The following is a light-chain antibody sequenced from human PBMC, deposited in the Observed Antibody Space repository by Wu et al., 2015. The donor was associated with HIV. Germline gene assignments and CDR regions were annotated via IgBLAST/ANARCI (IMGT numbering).Light chain of an antibody. Sequence: ASVGDRVTTHLPGPVRVLVAVGLVSAITRETPRLLIYKTSTLQSGVPSRFSGSGSGTEFTLTISSLQPDDFATYYCQQYNSYTQTFGQGTKLEVK. J-gene: IGKJ1*01. CDR2: KTS. CDR1: RVLVAV. CDR3: QQYNSYTQT. V-gene: IGKV1-5*03.